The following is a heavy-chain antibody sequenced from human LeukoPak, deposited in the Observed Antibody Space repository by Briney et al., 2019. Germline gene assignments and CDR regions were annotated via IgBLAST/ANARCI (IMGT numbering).Heavy chain of an antibody. V-gene: IGHV1-8*01. CDR1: GHTFTSYD. CDR3: YYDSSGYYPGGYFQH. CDR2: MNPNSGHT. J-gene: IGHJ1*01. Sequence: ASVKVSCKASGHTFTSYDINWARQATGQGLEWMGWMNPNSGHTGYAQKFQGRVTMTRNTSISTAYMELSSLRSEDTAVYYCYYDSSGYYPGGYFQHWGQGTLVTVSS. D-gene: IGHD3-22*01.